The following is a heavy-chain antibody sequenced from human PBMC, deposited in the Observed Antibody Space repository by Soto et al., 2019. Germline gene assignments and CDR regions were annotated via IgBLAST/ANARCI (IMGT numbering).Heavy chain of an antibody. Sequence: ASVKVSCKASGGTFSSYAISWVRQAPGQGLEWMGGIIPIFGTANYAQKFQGRVTITADESTSTAYMELSSLRSEDTAVYYCARAGSVIRPNDAFDIWAQGTMVTVSS. CDR1: GGTFSSYA. D-gene: IGHD3-3*01. V-gene: IGHV1-69*13. CDR2: IIPIFGTA. CDR3: ARAGSVIRPNDAFDI. J-gene: IGHJ3*02.